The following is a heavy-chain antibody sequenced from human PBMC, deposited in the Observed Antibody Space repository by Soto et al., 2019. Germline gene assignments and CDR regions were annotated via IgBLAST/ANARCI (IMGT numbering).Heavy chain of an antibody. CDR2: ISGSGGDT. D-gene: IGHD4-17*01. V-gene: IGHV3-23*01. Sequence: PWGSRRLSWSASGFTFSKYAMNWVRRAPGKGLEWGSGISGSGGDTYYADSVEGRFTIPRDNSKNTLYLQMNSLTPDDTAVYYCARRTHSRDYIYYFDCWGQGTLVTVSP. J-gene: IGHJ4*02. CDR1: GFTFSKYA. CDR3: ARRTHSRDYIYYFDC.